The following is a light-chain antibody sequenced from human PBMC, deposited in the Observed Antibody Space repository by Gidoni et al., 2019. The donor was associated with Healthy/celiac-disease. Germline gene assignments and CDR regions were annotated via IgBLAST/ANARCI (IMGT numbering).Light chain of an antibody. J-gene: IGLJ2*01. V-gene: IGLV2-14*01. CDR2: EVS. CDR3: SSYTSSSTHV. Sequence: QSALTQPASVSGSPGQSITISCTGTSSDVGGYNYVSWYQQHPGKAPQLMIYEVSNRPSGVSNRFSGSKSGNTASLTISGLHAEDEADYYGSSYTSSSTHVFGGGTKLTVL. CDR1: SSDVGGYNY.